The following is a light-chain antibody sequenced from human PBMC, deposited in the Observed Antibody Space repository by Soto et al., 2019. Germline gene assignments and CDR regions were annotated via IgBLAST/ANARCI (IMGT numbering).Light chain of an antibody. J-gene: IGKJ1*01. V-gene: IGKV1-17*01. CDR2: AAS. Sequence: DIQMTQSPSSLSASVGDRVTITCRASQGIRNDLAWYQQKPGKAPKRLIYAASSSQSGVPSRFSGSGSGTEFTLTISSLQPEDFATYYCVKHNNYPRTFGQGTKVESK. CDR3: VKHNNYPRT. CDR1: QGIRND.